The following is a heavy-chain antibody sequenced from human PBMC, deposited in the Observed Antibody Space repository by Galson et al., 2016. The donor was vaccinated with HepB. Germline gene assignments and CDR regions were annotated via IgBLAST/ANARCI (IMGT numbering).Heavy chain of an antibody. CDR1: GFSLTTNGVG. CDR2: IYWDDAK. CDR3: APRGVARAGSLVYYYYGLDV. Sequence: PALVKPTQTLTLTCTFSGFSLTTNGVGVGWIRQPPGKALEWLALIYWDDAKHYSPSLKNRLTITKDTSKNQVVLTMTNMDPVDTSTFYCAPRGVARAGSLVYYYYGLDVWGQGTTVTVSS. V-gene: IGHV2-5*02. J-gene: IGHJ6*02. D-gene: IGHD6-19*01.